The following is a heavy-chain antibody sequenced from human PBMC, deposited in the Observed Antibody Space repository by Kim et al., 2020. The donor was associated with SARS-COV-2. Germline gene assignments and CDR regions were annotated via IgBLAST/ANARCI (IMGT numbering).Heavy chain of an antibody. V-gene: IGHV4-31*03. CDR3: ARFTPRGRHVDD. Sequence: SETLSLTCSVSGGSVSSGGYYWTWIRQHPGEGLEWIGYMYYSGTSYYNPSLKSRVSISVNTSNNQFSLKLNSVTAAATAFYYCARFTPRGRHVDDWGPGT. CDR2: MYYSGTS. CDR1: GGSVSSGGYY. D-gene: IGHD3-16*01. J-gene: IGHJ4*02.